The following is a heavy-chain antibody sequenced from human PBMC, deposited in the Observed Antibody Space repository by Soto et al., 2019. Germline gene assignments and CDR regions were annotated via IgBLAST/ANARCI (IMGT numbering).Heavy chain of an antibody. J-gene: IGHJ5*02. D-gene: IGHD1-1*01. Sequence: PGESLKISCKGSGYSFTSYWIGWVRQMPGKGLEWMGIIYPGDSDTRYSPSFQGQVTISADKSISTAYLQWSSLKASDTAMYYCAYTCTRATGKEYNWFDPWGQGTLVTVSS. V-gene: IGHV5-51*01. CDR3: AYTCTRATGKEYNWFDP. CDR1: GYSFTSYW. CDR2: IYPGDSDT.